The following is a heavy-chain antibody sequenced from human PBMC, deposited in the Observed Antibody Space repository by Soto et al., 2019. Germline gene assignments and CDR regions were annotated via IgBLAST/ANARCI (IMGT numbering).Heavy chain of an antibody. CDR3: AREDYTGNSRFCDY. CDR2: IYHSGIT. Sequence: PSETLSLTCSVSGGSIGSGNYYWSWIRHPPGKGLEWIGYIYHSGITYYNPSLNSRVTISVDMSKHQFSLRLSSVTAADTAVYYCAREDYTGNSRFCDYWGQGGLVTAPQ. D-gene: IGHD3-9*01. J-gene: IGHJ4*02. V-gene: IGHV4-30-4*01. CDR1: GGSIGSGNYY.